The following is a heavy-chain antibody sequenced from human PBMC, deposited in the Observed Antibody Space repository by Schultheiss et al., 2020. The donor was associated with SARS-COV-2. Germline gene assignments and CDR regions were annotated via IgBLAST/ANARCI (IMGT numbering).Heavy chain of an antibody. D-gene: IGHD3-3*01. CDR1: GFTFDDYA. V-gene: IGHV3-43D*04. CDR3: AKDIDFWSGSYAFDI. CDR2: ISWDGGST. J-gene: IGHJ3*02. Sequence: GGSLRLSCAASGFTFDDYAMHWVRQAPGKGLEWVSLISWDGGSTYYADSVKGRFTISRDNSKNSLYLQMNSLRAEDTALYYCAKDIDFWSGSYAFDIWGQGTMVTVSS.